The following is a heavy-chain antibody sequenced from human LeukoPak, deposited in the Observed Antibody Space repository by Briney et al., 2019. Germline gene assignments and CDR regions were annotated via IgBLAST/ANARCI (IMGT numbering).Heavy chain of an antibody. V-gene: IGHV4-39*07. J-gene: IGHJ6*03. D-gene: IGHD3-22*01. CDR1: GGSISSSSYY. CDR3: ARDPAYYDSSGYHYYYYYMDV. CDR2: IYYSGST. Sequence: SETLSLTCTVSGGSISSSSYYWGWIRRPPGKGLEWIGSIYYSGSTYYNPSLKSRLTISVDTSKNQFSLKLSSVTAADTAVYYCARDPAYYDSSGYHYYYYYMDVWGKGTTVTVSS.